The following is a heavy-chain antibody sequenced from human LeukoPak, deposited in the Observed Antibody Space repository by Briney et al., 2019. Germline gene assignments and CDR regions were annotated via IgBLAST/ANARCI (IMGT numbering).Heavy chain of an antibody. CDR2: IIPIFGTA. CDR1: GGTFSSYA. V-gene: IGHV1-69*06. CDR3: ARGRLWFGELSGPRDYYYYYYMDV. J-gene: IGHJ6*03. D-gene: IGHD3-10*01. Sequence: SVKVSCKASGGTFSSYAISWVRQAPGQGLEWMGGIIPIFGTANYAQKFQGRVTITADKSTSTAYMELSSLRSEDTAVYYCARGRLWFGELSGPRDYYYYYYMDVWGKGTTVTVSS.